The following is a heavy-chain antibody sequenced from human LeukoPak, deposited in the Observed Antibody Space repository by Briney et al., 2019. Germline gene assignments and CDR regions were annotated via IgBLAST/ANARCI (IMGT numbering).Heavy chain of an antibody. D-gene: IGHD7-27*01. J-gene: IGHJ4*02. Sequence: PSETLSLTCTVSGGSISSYFWSWIRQPPGKGLEWIGYIYYSGSTNYNPSLKSRVTMSVDTSRNQFSLGLSSVTAADTAVYYCARGPVSTPGVSTFDYWGQGTLVTVSS. CDR1: GGSISSYF. CDR2: IYYSGST. V-gene: IGHV4-59*01. CDR3: ARGPVSTPGVSTFDY.